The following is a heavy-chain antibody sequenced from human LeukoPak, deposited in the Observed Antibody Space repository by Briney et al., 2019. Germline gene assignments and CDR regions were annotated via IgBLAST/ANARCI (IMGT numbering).Heavy chain of an antibody. Sequence: GGSLRLSCAASGLTFSSYSMNWVPQAPGKGLAWVSPISSSSKYIYYADSVKGRFTIARDNAKNSLYLQMNSLRAEDTAVYYCAVRRGIYYSGQGTLDTVSS. V-gene: IGHV3-21*01. J-gene: IGHJ4*02. CDR3: AVRRGIYY. CDR1: GLTFSSYS. CDR2: ISSSSKYI.